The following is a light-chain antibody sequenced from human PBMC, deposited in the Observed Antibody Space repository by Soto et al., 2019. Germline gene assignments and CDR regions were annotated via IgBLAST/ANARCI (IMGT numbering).Light chain of an antibody. CDR2: GNS. Sequence: QSVLTQPPSVSGAPGQRVTISCTESSSNIGAGYDVHWYQQLPGTAPKLLIYGNSNRPSGVPDRFSGSKSGTSASLAITGLQAEDEADYYRQSYDSSLSGWVFGGGTKLTVL. CDR1: SSNIGAGYD. CDR3: QSYDSSLSGWV. V-gene: IGLV1-40*01. J-gene: IGLJ3*02.